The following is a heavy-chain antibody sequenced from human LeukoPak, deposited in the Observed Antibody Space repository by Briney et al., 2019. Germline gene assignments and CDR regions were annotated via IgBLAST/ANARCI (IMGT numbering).Heavy chain of an antibody. CDR3: AKEGSGIVRAFDI. Sequence: VGSLRLSCAASGFTFSSYGMHWVRQAPGKGLEWVAFIRYDGSNKYYADSVKGRFTISRDNSKNTLYLQMNSLRAEDTAVYYCAKEGSGIVRAFDIWGQGTMVTVSS. V-gene: IGHV3-30*02. CDR1: GFTFSSYG. CDR2: IRYDGSNK. D-gene: IGHD3-10*01. J-gene: IGHJ3*02.